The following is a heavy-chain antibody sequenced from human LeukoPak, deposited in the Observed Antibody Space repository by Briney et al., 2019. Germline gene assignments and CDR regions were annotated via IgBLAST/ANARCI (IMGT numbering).Heavy chain of an antibody. CDR2: ISGSGGST. CDR3: ARPLLYYYGSETFFWFDP. Sequence: PGGSLRLSCAASGFTFSSYGMSWVRQAPGKGLEWVSAISGSGGSTYYADSVKGRFSISRDNADNSLYLQMNSLRPDDTAFYYCARPLLYYYGSETFFWFDPWGQGTLVTVSS. V-gene: IGHV3-23*01. CDR1: GFTFSSYG. D-gene: IGHD3-10*01. J-gene: IGHJ5*02.